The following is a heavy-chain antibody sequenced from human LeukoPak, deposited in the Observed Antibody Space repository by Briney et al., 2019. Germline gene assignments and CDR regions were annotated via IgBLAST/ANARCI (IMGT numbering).Heavy chain of an antibody. CDR2: IYSGGST. CDR3: ARDSSAVAGSDY. D-gene: IGHD6-19*01. V-gene: IGHV3-66*01. Sequence: GGSLRLSCAASGFTVSSNYMSWVRQAPGKGLGWVSVIYSGGSTYYADSVKGRFTISRDNSKNTLYLQMNSLRAEDTAVYYCARDSSAVAGSDYWGQGTLVTVSS. J-gene: IGHJ4*02. CDR1: GFTVSSNY.